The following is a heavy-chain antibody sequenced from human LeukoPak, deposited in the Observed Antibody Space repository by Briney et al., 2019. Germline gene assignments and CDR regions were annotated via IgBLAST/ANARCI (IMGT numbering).Heavy chain of an antibody. CDR3: ATSLVVSIDY. CDR1: GFTFSSYG. Sequence: GGSLRLSCAASGFTFSSYGMHWVRQAPGKGLEWVAVISYDGSNKYYADSVKGRFTISRDNSKNTLYLQMNSLRAEDTAVYYCATSLVVSIDYWGQGTLVTVSS. J-gene: IGHJ4*02. D-gene: IGHD3-22*01. V-gene: IGHV3-30*03. CDR2: ISYDGSNK.